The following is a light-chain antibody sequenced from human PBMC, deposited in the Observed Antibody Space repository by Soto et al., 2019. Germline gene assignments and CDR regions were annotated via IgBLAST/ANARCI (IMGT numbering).Light chain of an antibody. CDR3: QQYEYLPPP. CDR1: QSSSSY. CDR2: AAS. V-gene: IGKV1-39*01. Sequence: VRMPCAPRSVYASVGSRVTITCRASQSSSSYLNWYQQKPGKAPNLLIYAASSLQSGVPSRFSGSGSGTDFTLTISRLQPEDFATYYCQQYEYLPPPFGGATLAE. J-gene: IGKJ4*01.